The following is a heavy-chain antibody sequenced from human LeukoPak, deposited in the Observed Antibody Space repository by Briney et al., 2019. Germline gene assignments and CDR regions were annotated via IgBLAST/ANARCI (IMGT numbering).Heavy chain of an antibody. CDR1: GFTFSSYA. CDR3: AKDLISSSSWSDN. Sequence: GGSLRLSCAASGFTFSSYAMSWVRQGQGKGPEWVSSISDHGNSTYTAASVKGRFTISRDNSKNTLYLQMNSLRAEDTAVYYCAKDLISSSSWSDNWGQGTLVTVSS. J-gene: IGHJ1*01. CDR2: ISDHGNST. V-gene: IGHV3-23*01. D-gene: IGHD6-13*01.